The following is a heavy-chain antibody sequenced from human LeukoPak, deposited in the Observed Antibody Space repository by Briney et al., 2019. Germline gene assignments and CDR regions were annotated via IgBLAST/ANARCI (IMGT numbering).Heavy chain of an antibody. CDR3: ARGSSGWYGTFDY. V-gene: IGHV4-39*07. CDR2: IYYSGST. J-gene: IGHJ4*02. CDR1: GGSISTSNYY. D-gene: IGHD6-19*01. Sequence: SETLSLTCTVSGGSISTSNYYWGWIRQPPGKGLEWIGSIYYSGSTYYNPSLKSRVTISVDTSKNQFSLKLSSVTAADTAVYYCARGSSGWYGTFDYWGQGTLVTVSS.